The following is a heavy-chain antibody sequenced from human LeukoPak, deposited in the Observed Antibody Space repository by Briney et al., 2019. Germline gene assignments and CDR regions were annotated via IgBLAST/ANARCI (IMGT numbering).Heavy chain of an antibody. J-gene: IGHJ4*02. CDR1: GYTFTTYG. V-gene: IGHV1-18*01. CDR3: ARDSSGWYRPGYFDY. Sequence: ASVTLSFKASGYTFTTYGINWLRQAPGPGLELKGCISAYSGNTNYAQNLQGRVTMTTDTSTSTAYMELRILRSDDTAVYYWARDSSGWYRPGYFDYWGQGTLVTVSS. D-gene: IGHD6-19*01. CDR2: ISAYSGNT.